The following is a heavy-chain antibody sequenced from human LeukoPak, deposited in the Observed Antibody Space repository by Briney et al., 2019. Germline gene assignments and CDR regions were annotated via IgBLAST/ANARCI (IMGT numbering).Heavy chain of an antibody. J-gene: IGHJ4*02. CDR2: ISAYSGNT. CDR3: ARGGYCGGDCYSPF. Sequence: GASVKVSCKASGYTFTSYGISWVRQAPGQGLEWMGWISAYSGNTNYALKLQGRVTMTTDTSTSTAYMELRSLRSGDTAVYYCARGGYCGGDCYSPFWGQGTLVIVAS. D-gene: IGHD2-21*02. V-gene: IGHV1-18*01. CDR1: GYTFTSYG.